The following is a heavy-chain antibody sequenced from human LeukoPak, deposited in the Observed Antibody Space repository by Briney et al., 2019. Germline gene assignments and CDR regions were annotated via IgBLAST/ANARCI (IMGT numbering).Heavy chain of an antibody. CDR2: IGGTGDKT. J-gene: IGHJ4*02. CDR3: AKDPVVYHGGSGWHYFDY. V-gene: IGHV3-23*01. Sequence: SGGSPRLSCAASRFTFSSYAMSWVRQAPGRGLEWVSTIGGTGDKTYYADSVKGRFTISRDNSMDTLYLQMNSLKAEDTAVYYCAKDPVVYHGGSGWHYFDYWGQGTLVTVSS. CDR1: RFTFSSYA. D-gene: IGHD6-19*01.